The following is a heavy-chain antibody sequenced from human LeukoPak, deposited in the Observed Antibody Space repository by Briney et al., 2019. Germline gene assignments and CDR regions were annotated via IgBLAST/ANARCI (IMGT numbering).Heavy chain of an antibody. CDR3: AREVGENAEMATITDYYYMDV. J-gene: IGHJ6*03. Sequence: ASVKVSCKASGYTFTGYYMHWVRQAPGQGLEWMGWINPNSGGTNYAQEFQGRVTMTRDTSISTAYMELSRLRSDDTAVYYCAREVGENAEMATITDYYYMDVWGKGTTVTVSS. D-gene: IGHD5-24*01. V-gene: IGHV1-2*02. CDR1: GYTFTGYY. CDR2: INPNSGGT.